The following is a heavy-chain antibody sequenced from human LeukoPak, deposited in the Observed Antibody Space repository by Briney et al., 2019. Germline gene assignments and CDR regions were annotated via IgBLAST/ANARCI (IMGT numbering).Heavy chain of an antibody. CDR3: ARVGRGYSYGYFDY. Sequence: PSETLSLTYTVSGGSISSSSYYWGWIRQPPGKGLEWIGSIYYSGSTYYNPSLKSRVTISVDTSKDQFSLKLSSVTAADTAVYYCARVGRGYSYGYFDYWGQGTLVTVSS. J-gene: IGHJ4*02. D-gene: IGHD5-18*01. CDR1: GGSISSSSYY. V-gene: IGHV4-39*07. CDR2: IYYSGST.